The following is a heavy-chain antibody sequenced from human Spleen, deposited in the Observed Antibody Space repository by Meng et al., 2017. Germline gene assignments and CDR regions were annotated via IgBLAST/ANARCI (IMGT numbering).Heavy chain of an antibody. CDR1: GFTFSSYA. V-gene: IGHV3-9*01. CDR2: ISWNSGSI. J-gene: IGHJ4*02. CDR3: ARHERPATVTSDY. D-gene: IGHD4-11*01. Sequence: SLKISCAASGFTFSSYAMHWVRQAPGKGLEWVSGISWNSGSIGYADSVKGRFTISRDNAKNSLYLQMNSLRAEDTALYYCARHERPATVTSDYWGQGTLVTVSS.